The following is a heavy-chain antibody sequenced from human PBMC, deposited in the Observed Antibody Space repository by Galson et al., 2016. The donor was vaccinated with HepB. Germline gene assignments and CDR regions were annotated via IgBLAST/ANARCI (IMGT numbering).Heavy chain of an antibody. V-gene: IGHV1-24*01. CDR2: FESEDGET. CDR3: ATAATYYFDH. CDR1: GYTLSELA. J-gene: IGHJ4*02. D-gene: IGHD1-26*01. Sequence: SVKVSCKVSGYTLSELAMHWVRQAPGKGLEWMGRFESEDGETIYAQRFQGRITMTEDTSTDTAYMELSGLRSEDTAVYYCATAATYYFDHWGQGTLVTVSS.